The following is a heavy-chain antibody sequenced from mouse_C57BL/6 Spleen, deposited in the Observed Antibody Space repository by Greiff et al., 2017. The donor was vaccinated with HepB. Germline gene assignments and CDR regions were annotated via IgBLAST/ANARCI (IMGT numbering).Heavy chain of an antibody. J-gene: IGHJ2*01. Sequence: QVQLQQSGPELVKPGASVKISCKASGYAFSSSWMNWVKQRPGKGLEWIGRIYPGDGDTNYNGKFKGKATLTADKSSSTAYMQLSSLTSEDSAVYFCAKLRQLYFDYWGQGTTLTVSS. V-gene: IGHV1-82*01. CDR1: GYAFSSSW. CDR3: AKLRQLYFDY. CDR2: IYPGDGDT. D-gene: IGHD2-4*01.